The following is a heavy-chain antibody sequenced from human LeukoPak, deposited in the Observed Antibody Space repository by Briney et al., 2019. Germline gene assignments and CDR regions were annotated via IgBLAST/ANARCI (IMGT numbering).Heavy chain of an antibody. CDR3: ARAYSSSFAPFDY. CDR1: GGSISSGSYY. V-gene: IGHV4-61*02. D-gene: IGHD6-6*01. CDR2: IYTSGST. J-gene: IGHJ4*02. Sequence: SETLSLTCTVSGGSISSGSYYWSWIRQPAGKGLEWIGRIYTSGSTNYNPSLKSRVTISVDTSKNQFSLTLSSVTAADTAVYYCARAYSSSFAPFDYWGQGTLVTVSS.